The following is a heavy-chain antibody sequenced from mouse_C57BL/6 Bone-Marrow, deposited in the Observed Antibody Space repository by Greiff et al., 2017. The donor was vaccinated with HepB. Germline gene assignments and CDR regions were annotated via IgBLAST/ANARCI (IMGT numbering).Heavy chain of an antibody. CDR3: NIWYYYGSSWYFDV. D-gene: IGHD1-1*01. V-gene: IGHV1-5*01. J-gene: IGHJ1*03. Sequence: EVQRVESGTVLARPGASVKMSCKTSGYTFTSYWMHWVKQRPGQGLAWIGAIYPGNSDTSYNQKFKGKAKLTAVTSASTAYMELSSLTNEDSAVYYCNIWYYYGSSWYFDVWGTGTTVTVSS. CDR1: GYTFTSYW. CDR2: IYPGNSDT.